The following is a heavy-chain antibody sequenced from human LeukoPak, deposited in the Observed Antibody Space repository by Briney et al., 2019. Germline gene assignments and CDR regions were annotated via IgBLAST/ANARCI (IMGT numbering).Heavy chain of an antibody. Sequence: PSETLSLTCSVSGGSISSGDSYWNWIRQPPGKGLEWIGSIYYSGSTYYNPSLKSRVTISVDTSKNQFSLKLSSVTAADTAVYYCARHGLRVAGYYFDYWGQGTLVTVSS. D-gene: IGHD6-19*01. V-gene: IGHV4-39*01. CDR3: ARHGLRVAGYYFDY. CDR2: IYYSGST. CDR1: GGSISSGDSY. J-gene: IGHJ4*02.